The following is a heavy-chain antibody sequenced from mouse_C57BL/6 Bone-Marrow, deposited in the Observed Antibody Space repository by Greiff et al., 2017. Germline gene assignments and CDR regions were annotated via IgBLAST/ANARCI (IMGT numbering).Heavy chain of an antibody. CDR3: ARSYGSSYGWFAY. CDR2: INPSTGGT. Sequence: VQLKQSGPELVKPGASVKISCKASGYSFTGYYMNWVKQSPEKSLEWIGEINPSTGGTTYNQKFKAKATLTVDKSSSTAYMQLKSLTSEDSAVYYCARSYGSSYGWFAYWGQGTLVTVSA. V-gene: IGHV1-42*01. CDR1: GYSFTGYY. J-gene: IGHJ3*01. D-gene: IGHD1-1*01.